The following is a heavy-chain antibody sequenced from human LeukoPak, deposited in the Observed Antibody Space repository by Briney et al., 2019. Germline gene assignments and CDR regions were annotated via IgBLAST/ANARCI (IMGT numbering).Heavy chain of an antibody. CDR1: GFTFSSHA. CDR2: ISSSADST. J-gene: IGHJ4*02. CDR3: AKPLEKYTYGGNFDY. V-gene: IGHV3-23*01. D-gene: IGHD4-23*01. Sequence: QSGGSLRLSCTASGFTFSSHAMTWVRQAPGKGLAWVSVISSSADSTYYADSVKGRFTISRDNSKNTLYLQMNNLRAEDTAVYYCAKPLEKYTYGGNFDYWGQGLLVTVSS.